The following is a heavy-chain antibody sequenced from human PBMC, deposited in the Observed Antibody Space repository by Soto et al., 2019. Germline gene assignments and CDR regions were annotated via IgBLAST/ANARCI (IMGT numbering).Heavy chain of an antibody. Sequence: EVQLVESGGGLVKPGGSLRLSCAASGFRFSTYSMNWVRQAPGKGLEWVASISTTNSYIYYADSVRGRFTISRDNAKHSLFLQMNSLRAEDTAVYYCTRDPVPDSSGYFPFDYWGQGTLVTVSS. D-gene: IGHD3-22*01. CDR1: GFRFSTYS. J-gene: IGHJ4*02. CDR3: TRDPVPDSSGYFPFDY. CDR2: ISTTNSYI. V-gene: IGHV3-21*01.